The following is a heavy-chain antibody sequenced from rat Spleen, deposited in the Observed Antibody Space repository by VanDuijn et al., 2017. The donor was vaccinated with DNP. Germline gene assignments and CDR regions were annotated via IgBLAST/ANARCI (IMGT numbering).Heavy chain of an antibody. CDR1: GFTFSDYY. V-gene: IGHV5-22*01. CDR3: ARWNSGHFDY. Sequence: EVQLVESGGGSVQPGRSLKLFCAASGFTFSDYYMAWIRQAPTKGLEWVAYIRYDGGSTKYGDSVKGRFTISRDNAKNTLYLQMNSLRSEDMATYYCARWNSGHFDYWGQGVMVTVSS. CDR2: IRYDGGST. J-gene: IGHJ2*01. D-gene: IGHD4-3*01.